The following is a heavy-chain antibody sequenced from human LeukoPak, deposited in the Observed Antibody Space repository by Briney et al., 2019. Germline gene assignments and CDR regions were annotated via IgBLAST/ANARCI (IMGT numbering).Heavy chain of an antibody. CDR3: ARREGSADDSSGYLDY. Sequence: GASVKVSCKASGYTFTSYYMHWVRQAPGQGLEWMGIINPSGGSTSYAQKFQGRVTMTRDTSTSTVYMEMSSLRSEDTAVYYCARREGSADDSSGYLDYWGQGTLVTVSS. CDR1: GYTFTSYY. J-gene: IGHJ4*02. CDR2: INPSGGST. V-gene: IGHV1-46*01. D-gene: IGHD3-22*01.